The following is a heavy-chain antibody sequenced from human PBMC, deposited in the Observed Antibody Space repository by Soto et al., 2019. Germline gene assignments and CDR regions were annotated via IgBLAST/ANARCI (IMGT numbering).Heavy chain of an antibody. J-gene: IGHJ4*02. CDR2: SKNKADSYTT. Sequence: EVQLVESGGGLVQPGGSLRLSCAASGFTFSNHYMDWVRQAPGKGLGWVGRSKNKADSYTTEYAPSVKGRFTISRDGSKNSLFLQMNSLKTEDTAVYYCTVWGSGNDFGAAWGQGILVTVSS. D-gene: IGHD3-10*01. CDR1: GFTFSNHY. V-gene: IGHV3-72*01. CDR3: TVWGSGNDFGAA.